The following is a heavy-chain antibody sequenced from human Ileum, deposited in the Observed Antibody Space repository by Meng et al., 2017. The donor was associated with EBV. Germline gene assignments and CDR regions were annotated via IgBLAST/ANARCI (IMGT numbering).Heavy chain of an antibody. D-gene: IGHD1-26*01. Sequence: VQLQESGPGRVKPSGTLSLTCAVSGGSVSSAHSFWTWIRQPPGKGLEWIGYMSYSGSTNYSPPLESRVTISVDTSKNQFSLKLSSVTAADTAVYYCAGDPHSGSPHWGQGTLVTVSS. J-gene: IGHJ4*02. V-gene: IGHV4-61*01. CDR2: MSYSGST. CDR3: AGDPHSGSPH. CDR1: GGSVSSAHSF.